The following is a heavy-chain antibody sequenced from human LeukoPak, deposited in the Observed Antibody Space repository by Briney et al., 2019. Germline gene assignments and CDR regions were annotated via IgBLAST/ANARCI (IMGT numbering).Heavy chain of an antibody. CDR2: INPNSGGT. CDR1: GYTFTAYY. J-gene: IGHJ5*02. V-gene: IGHV1-2*02. CDR3: ARDGSGNWFDP. D-gene: IGHD3-10*01. Sequence: ASVKVSCKASGYTFTAYYIHWVRQAPGQGLEWMGWINPNSGGTNYAQRFQGRVTMTRDTSITTAYMELSRLRSDDTAVYYCARDGSGNWFDPWGQGTLVTVSS.